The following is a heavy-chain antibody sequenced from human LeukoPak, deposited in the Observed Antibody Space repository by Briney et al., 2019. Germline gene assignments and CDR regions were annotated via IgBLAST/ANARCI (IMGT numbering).Heavy chain of an antibody. CDR1: GGTFISYA. CDR3: ARVGDFWSGYYGAD. D-gene: IGHD3-3*01. J-gene: IGHJ4*02. Sequence: SVKVSCKASGGTFISYAISWVRQAPRQGLEWMGRIIPIFGTANYAQKFQGRVTITTDESTSTAYMELSSLRSEDTAVYYCARVGDFWSGYYGADWGQGTLVTVSS. CDR2: IIPIFGTA. V-gene: IGHV1-69*05.